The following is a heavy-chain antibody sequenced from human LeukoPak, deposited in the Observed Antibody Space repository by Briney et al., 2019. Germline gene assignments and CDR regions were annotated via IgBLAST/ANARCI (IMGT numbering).Heavy chain of an antibody. Sequence: GASVKVSCKASGDTFSSYAISWVRQAPGQGLEWMGGIIPIFGTANYAQKFQGRVTITADESTSTAYMELSSLRSEDTAVYYCLERRSDFDYWGQGTLVTVSS. J-gene: IGHJ4*02. CDR1: GDTFSSYA. D-gene: IGHD5-24*01. CDR2: IIPIFGTA. V-gene: IGHV1-69*13. CDR3: LERRSDFDY.